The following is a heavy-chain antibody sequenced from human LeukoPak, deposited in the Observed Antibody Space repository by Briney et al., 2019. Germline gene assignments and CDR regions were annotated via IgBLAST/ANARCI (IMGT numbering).Heavy chain of an antibody. CDR2: IDASGGAT. V-gene: IGHV3-23*01. Sequence: GGSLRLSCAASGFTVNTHFMSWVRQAPGKGLEWVSSIDASGGATYYADSVKGRFTISRDNSKNTFYLQMNSLRAEDTAVYSCAKGSGSSWYGWFAPWGQGTLVTVSS. CDR3: AKGSGSSWYGWFAP. D-gene: IGHD6-13*01. CDR1: GFTVNTHF. J-gene: IGHJ5*02.